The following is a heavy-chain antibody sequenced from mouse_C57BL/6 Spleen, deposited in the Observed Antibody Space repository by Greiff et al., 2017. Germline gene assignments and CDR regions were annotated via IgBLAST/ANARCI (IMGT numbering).Heavy chain of an antibody. CDR1: GYTFTDYN. D-gene: IGHD1-1*01. J-gene: IGHJ2*01. CDR3: ARRGLYYYGSSYVYFDY. Sequence: VQLQQSGPELVKPGASVKIPCKASGYTFTDYNMDWVKQSHGKSLEWIGDINPNNGGTIYNQKFKGKATLTVDKSSSTAYMELRSLTSEDTAVYYCARRGLYYYGSSYVYFDYWGQGTTLTVSS. CDR2: INPNNGGT. V-gene: IGHV1-18*01.